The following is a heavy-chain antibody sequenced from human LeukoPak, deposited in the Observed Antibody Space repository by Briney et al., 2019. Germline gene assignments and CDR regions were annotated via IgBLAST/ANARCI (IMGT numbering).Heavy chain of an antibody. Sequence: GGSLRLSCAASGFSFSSYNMNWVRLAPGKGLEWVSSITSSSSYTFYADSVKGRFTISRDNAKNSLYLQMNSLRAEDTAVYYCARDYGSGSFHSDYWGQGTLVTVSS. D-gene: IGHD3-10*01. CDR1: GFSFSSYN. CDR3: ARDYGSGSFHSDY. CDR2: ITSSSSYT. V-gene: IGHV3-21*01. J-gene: IGHJ4*02.